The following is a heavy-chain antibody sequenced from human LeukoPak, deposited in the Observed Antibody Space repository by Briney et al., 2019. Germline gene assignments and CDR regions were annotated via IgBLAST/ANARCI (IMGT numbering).Heavy chain of an antibody. CDR3: ARVRGYCSSTSCYNNWFDP. D-gene: IGHD2-2*01. CDR1: GYTFTSYG. V-gene: IGHV1-18*01. J-gene: IGHJ5*02. Sequence: ASVKVSCKASGYTFTSYGISWVRQAPGQGLEWMGWISAYNGNTNYAQKLQGRVTMTTDTSTSTAHMELRSLRSDDTAVYYCARVRGYCSSTSCYNNWFDPWGQGTLVTVSS. CDR2: ISAYNGNT.